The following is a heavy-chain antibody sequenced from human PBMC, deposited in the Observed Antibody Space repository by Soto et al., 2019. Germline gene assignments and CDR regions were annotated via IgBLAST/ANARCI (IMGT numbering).Heavy chain of an antibody. V-gene: IGHV3-23*01. CDR2: IMNSGGGT. CDR3: TKDIRYSFGWFQAFDY. D-gene: IGHD6-19*01. CDR1: GFTFSSYA. Sequence: EVQLLESGGGLVQPGGSLRLSCAASGFTFSSYAMSWVRQAPGKGLEWFSAIMNSGGGTYYADSVKGRFTISRDNSKNTLFLQMNRLRAEDTAVYYCTKDIRYSFGWFQAFDYWGQGALVAVSS. J-gene: IGHJ4*02.